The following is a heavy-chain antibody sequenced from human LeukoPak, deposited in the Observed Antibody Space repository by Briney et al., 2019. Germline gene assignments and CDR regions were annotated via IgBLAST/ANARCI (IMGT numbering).Heavy chain of an antibody. CDR2: IYHSGST. D-gene: IGHD5-12*01. CDR3: ARVDSGYDFLFDY. CDR1: GYSISSGYY. Sequence: SETLSLTCTVSGYSISSGYYWGWIRQPPGKGLEWIGSIYHSGSTYYNPSLKSRVTISVDTSKNQFSLKLSSVTAADTAVYYCARVDSGYDFLFDYWGQGTLVTVSS. J-gene: IGHJ4*02. V-gene: IGHV4-38-2*02.